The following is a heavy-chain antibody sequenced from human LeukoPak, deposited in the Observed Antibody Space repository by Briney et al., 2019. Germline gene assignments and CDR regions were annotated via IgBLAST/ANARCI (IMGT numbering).Heavy chain of an antibody. CDR1: GGTFSNYA. CDR3: VSRTGRTMVRGVIQDY. V-gene: IGHV1-69*13. D-gene: IGHD3-10*01. J-gene: IGHJ4*02. Sequence: RASVKVSFKASGGTFSNYAISWVRQAPGQGLEWMGGIIPIFGTTNYAQKFQGRVTITADESTNTVYMELSSLRSEDTAVYYCVSRTGRTMVRGVIQDYWGQGTLVTVSS. CDR2: IIPIFGTT.